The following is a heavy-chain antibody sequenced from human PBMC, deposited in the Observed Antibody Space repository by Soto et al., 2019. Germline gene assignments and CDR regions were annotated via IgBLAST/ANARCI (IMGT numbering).Heavy chain of an antibody. CDR3: AYFGGYYDSSGYYYPLYYGMDV. J-gene: IGHJ6*02. CDR1: GGTFSSYT. D-gene: IGHD3-22*01. CDR2: IIPILGIA. V-gene: IGHV1-69*02. Sequence: QVQLVQSGAEVKKPGSSVKVSCKASGGTFSSYTISWVRQAPGQGLEWMGRIIPILGIANYAQKFQDRVTITADKSTSTAYMELSSLRSEDTAMYYCAYFGGYYDSSGYYYPLYYGMDVWGQGTTVTVSS.